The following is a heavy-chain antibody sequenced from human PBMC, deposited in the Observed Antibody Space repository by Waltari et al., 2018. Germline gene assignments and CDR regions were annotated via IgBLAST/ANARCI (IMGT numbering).Heavy chain of an antibody. J-gene: IGHJ4*02. D-gene: IGHD3-3*01. CDR1: GFVFNEYA. Sequence: EEQLLESGGALVQPGGSLKLSCAAAGFVFNEYAMSWVRQAPGKGMEWVSCINNSGGRTDYADSVNGRFTISRDNSKNTVYLQMNSLRAEDTAVYYCAKDLYTTFGALNSWGQGTLVSVSS. CDR3: AKDLYTTFGALNS. CDR2: INNSGGRT. V-gene: IGHV3-23*01.